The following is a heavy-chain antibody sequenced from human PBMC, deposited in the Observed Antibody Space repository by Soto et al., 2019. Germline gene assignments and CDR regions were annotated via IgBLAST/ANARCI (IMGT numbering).Heavy chain of an antibody. CDR2: IYHSGST. CDR3: ALALILTANYIHDPFDI. D-gene: IGHD3-9*01. J-gene: IGHJ3*02. Sequence: SGTLSITCAVSGGSISRYYWSCIRQPPGKGLEWIGYIYHSGSTNYNPSLKSRVTISVDTSKNQFSLKLRSVTAADTALYYCALALILTANYIHDPFDIWGQGTMVT. V-gene: IGHV4-59*01. CDR1: GGSISRYY.